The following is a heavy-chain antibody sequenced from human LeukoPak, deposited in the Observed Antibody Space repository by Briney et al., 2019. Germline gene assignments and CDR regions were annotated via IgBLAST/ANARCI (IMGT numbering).Heavy chain of an antibody. J-gene: IGHJ4*02. V-gene: IGHV1-18*01. D-gene: IGHD5-18*01. Sequence: ASVKVSCRSSGYTFTTHGITWVRQAPGQGLEWMGWISTYNGNTNYAQKLQGRVTMTTDTSTSTAYMELRSLRSDDTAMYYCARDRMDTGTYFDYWGQGTLVTVSS. CDR1: GYTFTTHG. CDR2: ISTYNGNT. CDR3: ARDRMDTGTYFDY.